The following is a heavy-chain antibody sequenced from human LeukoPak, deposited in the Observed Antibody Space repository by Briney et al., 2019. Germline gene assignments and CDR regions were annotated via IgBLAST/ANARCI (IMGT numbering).Heavy chain of an antibody. J-gene: IGHJ4*02. CDR1: GGSISSYY. Sequence: PSETLSLTCTVSGGSISSYYWSWIRQPPGKGLEWIGYIYYSGSTNYNPSLKSRVTISVDTSKNQISLKLSSVTAADTAAYYCARDVLAYCGGDCYSGYFDYWGQGTLVTVSS. V-gene: IGHV4-59*01. CDR2: IYYSGST. CDR3: ARDVLAYCGGDCYSGYFDY. D-gene: IGHD2-21*02.